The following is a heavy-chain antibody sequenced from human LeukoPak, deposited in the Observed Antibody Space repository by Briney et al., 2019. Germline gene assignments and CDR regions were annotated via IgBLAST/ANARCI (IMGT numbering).Heavy chain of an antibody. V-gene: IGHV1-2*02. D-gene: IGHD3-3*01. J-gene: IGHJ4*02. CDR3: ARDRYLTYYDFWSGYLGEPIDY. CDR1: GYTFTGYY. Sequence: ASVKVSCKASGYTFTGYYMNWVRQAPGQGLEWMGWINPNSGDTNYAQKFQGRVTMARDTSISTAYMELRSLRSDDTAVYYCARDRYLTYYDFWSGYLGEPIDYWGQGTLVTVSS. CDR2: INPNSGDT.